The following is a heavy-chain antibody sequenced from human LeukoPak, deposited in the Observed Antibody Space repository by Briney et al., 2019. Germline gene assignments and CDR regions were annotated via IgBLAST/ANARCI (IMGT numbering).Heavy chain of an antibody. CDR1: GGSFSGYY. Sequence: SETLSLTCAVYGGSFSGYYWSWIRQPPGKGLEWIGEINHSGSTNYNPSLKSRVTISVDTSKNQFSLKLSSVTATDTAVYYCARKYSSSSYNWFDPWGQGTLDTVSS. J-gene: IGHJ5*02. D-gene: IGHD6-13*01. V-gene: IGHV4-34*01. CDR3: ARKYSSSSYNWFDP. CDR2: INHSGST.